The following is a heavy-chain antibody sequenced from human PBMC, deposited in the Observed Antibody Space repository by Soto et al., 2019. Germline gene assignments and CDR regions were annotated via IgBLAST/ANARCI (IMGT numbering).Heavy chain of an antibody. V-gene: IGHV4-4*07. CDR1: SRSIGGLY. CDR3: ARDLKFGQADY. CDR2: IYTSGST. D-gene: IGHD3-10*01. Sequence: SATLSLTCPIPSRSIGGLYWTWIRQPSGKGLEWIGRIYTSGSTNYNPSLKSRVTMSVDTSKNQFSLKLSSVTAADTAVYYCARDLKFGQADYWGQGSQVT. J-gene: IGHJ4*02.